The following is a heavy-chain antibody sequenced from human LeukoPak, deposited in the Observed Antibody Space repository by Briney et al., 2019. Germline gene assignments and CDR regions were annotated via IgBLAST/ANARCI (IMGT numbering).Heavy chain of an antibody. CDR3: ARVGRDGYNYFDY. Sequence: SETLSLTCAVYGGSFSSYYWSWIRQPPGKGLEWIGYIYYSGSTNYNPSLKSRVTISVDTSKNQFSLKLSPVTAADTAVYYCARVGRDGYNYFDYWGQGTLVTVSS. CDR2: IYYSGST. CDR1: GGSFSSYY. D-gene: IGHD5-24*01. V-gene: IGHV4-59*01. J-gene: IGHJ4*02.